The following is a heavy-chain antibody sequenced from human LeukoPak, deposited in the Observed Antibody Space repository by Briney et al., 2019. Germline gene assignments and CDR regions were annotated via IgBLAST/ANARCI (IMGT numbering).Heavy chain of an antibody. V-gene: IGHV4-34*01. D-gene: IGHD6-19*01. CDR1: GGSFSGYY. CDR3: ARDGVGSGSVVPFDY. J-gene: IGHJ4*02. CDR2: INHSGST. Sequence: PSETLSLTCAVYGGSFSGYYWSWIRQPPGKGLEWIGEINHSGSTNYNPSLKSRATISVDTSKNQFSLKLSSVTAADTAVYYCARDGVGSGSVVPFDYWGQGTLVTVSS.